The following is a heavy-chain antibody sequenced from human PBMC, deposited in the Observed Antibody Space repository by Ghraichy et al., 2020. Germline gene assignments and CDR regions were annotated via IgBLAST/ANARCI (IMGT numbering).Heavy chain of an antibody. Sequence: SETLSLTCAVYGGSFSGSYWSWCVHHPARKRQWCREVKHRGSTNYNPSLKSRVTISVDTSKNQFSLQLRSVTAADTTVYDCAIVRSRSSRDHFPSGGQGTLVTVSS. D-gene: IGHD6-13*01. CDR3: AIVRSRSSRDHFPS. CDR1: GGSFSGSY. J-gene: IGHJ4*02. V-gene: IGHV4-34*01. CDR2: VKHRGST.